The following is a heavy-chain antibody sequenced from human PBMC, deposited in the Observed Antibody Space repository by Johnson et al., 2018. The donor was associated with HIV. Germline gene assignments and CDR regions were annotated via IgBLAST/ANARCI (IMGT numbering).Heavy chain of an antibody. D-gene: IGHD6-19*01. V-gene: IGHV3-20*04. CDR3: VRERIGYSSTGDVFDI. CDR2: INWNGGSI. J-gene: IGHJ3*02. CDR1: GFTFDDYG. Sequence: VQLVESGGGVVRPGGSLRLSCAASGFTFDDYGMSWVRQAPGQGLEWVSGINWNGGSIGYVDSVKGRFIISRDNAKNTLYLQMNSLRGEDTAVYYCVRERIGYSSTGDVFDIWGQGTMVTVSS.